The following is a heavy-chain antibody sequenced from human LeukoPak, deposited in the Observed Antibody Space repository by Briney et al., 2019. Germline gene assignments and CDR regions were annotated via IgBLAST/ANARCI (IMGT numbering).Heavy chain of an antibody. D-gene: IGHD2-2*01. Sequence: GGFLRLSCAASGFTFSSYGMHWVRQAPGKGLEWVAVIWYDGSNKYYADSVKGRFTISRDNSKNTLYLQMNSLRAEDTAVYYCARDRVVPAADYYYGMDVWGQGTTVTVSS. CDR1: GFTFSSYG. CDR3: ARDRVVPAADYYYGMDV. CDR2: IWYDGSNK. J-gene: IGHJ6*02. V-gene: IGHV3-33*01.